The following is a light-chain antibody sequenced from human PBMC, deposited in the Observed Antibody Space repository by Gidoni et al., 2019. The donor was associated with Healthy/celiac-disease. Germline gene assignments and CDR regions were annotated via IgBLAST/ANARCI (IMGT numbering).Light chain of an antibody. Sequence: IQMTQSPSSLSAYVGDRVTITCPASQSISSYLNWYQQKPGKAPKLLIDASSSLQSGVPSRFIGSGSGTDVTLTISSMQPEDFATYYCQQSYSTPITVXQXTRLEMK. CDR2: ASS. CDR3: QQSYSTPIT. J-gene: IGKJ5*01. V-gene: IGKV1-39*01. CDR1: QSISSY.